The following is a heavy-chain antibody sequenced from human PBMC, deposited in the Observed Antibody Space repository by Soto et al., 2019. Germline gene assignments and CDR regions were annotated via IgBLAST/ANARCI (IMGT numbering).Heavy chain of an antibody. CDR1: GFTFKNYP. Sequence: EVQLLESGGGLGQPGGSLRLSCATSGFTFKNYPLAWVRQSAGKGLQWVSSISGSGAERSYADSVKGRFTISRDDSQNTMYLQMSSLRVEDTAVYYCATWRGREDEYWGQGTLVTVSS. J-gene: IGHJ4*02. V-gene: IGHV3-23*01. D-gene: IGHD3-10*01. CDR3: ATWRGREDEY. CDR2: ISGSGAER.